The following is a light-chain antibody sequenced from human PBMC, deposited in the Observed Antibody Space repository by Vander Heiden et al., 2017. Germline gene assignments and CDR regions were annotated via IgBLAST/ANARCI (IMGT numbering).Light chain of an antibody. CDR3: QHYNAYPVT. J-gene: IGKJ2*01. CDR1: QSISSW. Sequence: DIELTQPPSTLSASVGDRVTITCRASQSISSWLAWYQQKPGKAPKLLIYKASSLESGVTSRFSGSGSGTEFTLTISILQPDDFATYYCQHYNAYPVTFGQGTKLEIK. V-gene: IGKV1-5*03. CDR2: KAS.